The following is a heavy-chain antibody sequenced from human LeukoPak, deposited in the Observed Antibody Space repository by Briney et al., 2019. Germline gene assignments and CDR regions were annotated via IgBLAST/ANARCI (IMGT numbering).Heavy chain of an antibody. D-gene: IGHD3-22*01. Sequence: PGGSLRLSCAASGFTFSSYAMHWVRQAPGKGLEWVAVILHDGSNKQYADSVKGRFTISRDNSKNTLYLQINSLRAEDTAVYYCARASYYYDSSGYPGYYFDYWGQGTLVTVSS. J-gene: IGHJ4*02. CDR2: ILHDGSNK. CDR3: ARASYYYDSSGYPGYYFDY. CDR1: GFTFSSYA. V-gene: IGHV3-30*03.